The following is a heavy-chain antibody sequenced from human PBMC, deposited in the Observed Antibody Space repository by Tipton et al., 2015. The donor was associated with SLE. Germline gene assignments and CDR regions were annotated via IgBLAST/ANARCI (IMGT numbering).Heavy chain of an antibody. J-gene: IGHJ3*02. CDR1: GFTFSNYN. CDR2: ISTTSSTI. CDR3: ARGNTIFGVADDVFDI. V-gene: IGHV3-48*01. Sequence: SLRLSCAASGFTFSNYNMNWVRQAPGKGLEWVSYISTTSSTIFYADSVKGRFTISRDNAKNSLFLQMNSLRAEDTAVYYCARGNTIFGVADDVFDIWGQGTMVTVSS. D-gene: IGHD3-3*01.